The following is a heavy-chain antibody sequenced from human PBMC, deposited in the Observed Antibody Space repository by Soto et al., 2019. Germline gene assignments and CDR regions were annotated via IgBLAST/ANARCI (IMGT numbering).Heavy chain of an antibody. V-gene: IGHV3-72*01. CDR1: GFTFSDHY. J-gene: IGHJ4*02. CDR3: AVDIMATGSY. D-gene: IGHD5-12*01. Sequence: EVQVVESGGGLVQPGGSLRLSCAVSGFTFSDHYMDWFRQAPGKGLEWIGRTRNKRKSYSTEYAASVEGRFSISRDDSKNSLYLQMSSLPTEDTAVYYCAVDIMATGSYWGQGTLVTVSS. CDR2: TRNKRKSYST.